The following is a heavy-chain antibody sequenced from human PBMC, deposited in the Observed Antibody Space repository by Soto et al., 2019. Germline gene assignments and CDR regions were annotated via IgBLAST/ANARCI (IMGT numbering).Heavy chain of an antibody. CDR1: GYIFKNYA. D-gene: IGHD3-16*02. J-gene: IGHJ4*02. CDR3: ARHLYDYVWGSYRH. V-gene: IGHV1-69*01. CDR2: IIPVFGTP. Sequence: QVQLVQSGAEVKETGSSVKVSCKSSGYIFKNYAVTWLRQAPGQGLEWMGGIIPVFGTPDYSQKFRGRVTITAEESMSTVYMELRSLTSEDTAVYYCARHLYDYVWGSYRHWGQGTLVTVSS.